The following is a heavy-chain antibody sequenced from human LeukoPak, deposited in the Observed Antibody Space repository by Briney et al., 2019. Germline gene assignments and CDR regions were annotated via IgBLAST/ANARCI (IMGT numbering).Heavy chain of an antibody. V-gene: IGHV4-4*02. D-gene: IGHD1-26*01. CDR1: IGSISSSKW. CDR3: ARVDQVVGASYIDY. Sequence: SETLSLTCSVSIGSISSSKWWSWVRQSPVKGLEWIGEIYLYGTTNYNPSFTSRVTMSVDRSRNQFSLKLTSVTAADTAVYYCARVDQVVGASYIDYWGQGTLVTVST. J-gene: IGHJ4*02. CDR2: IYLYGTT.